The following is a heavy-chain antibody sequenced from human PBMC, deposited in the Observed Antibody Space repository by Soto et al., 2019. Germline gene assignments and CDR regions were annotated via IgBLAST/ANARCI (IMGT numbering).Heavy chain of an antibody. CDR1: GGSLSSYY. V-gene: IGHV4-59*01. J-gene: IGHJ6*02. Sequence: PSETLSLTCTVSGGSLSSYYWSWIRQPPGKGLEWIGYIYYSGSTNYNPSLKSRVTISVDTSKNQFSLKLSSVTAADTAVYYCARVNRPTPYSSSWYEGVYYYGMDVWGQGTTVTVSS. D-gene: IGHD6-13*01. CDR2: IYYSGST. CDR3: ARVNRPTPYSSSWYEGVYYYGMDV.